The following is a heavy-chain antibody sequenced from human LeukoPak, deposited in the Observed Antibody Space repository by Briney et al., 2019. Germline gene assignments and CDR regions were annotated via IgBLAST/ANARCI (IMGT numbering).Heavy chain of an antibody. J-gene: IGHJ3*02. Sequence: PSETLSLTCAVSGGSISSYYWSWIRQPPGKGLELIGYIYYSGRTNYNPSLKSRGTISVDTSKTHFSLKLSSVTAADTAVYYCARGGYYDKEAFDIWGQGTMVTVSS. CDR2: IYYSGRT. CDR1: GGSISSYY. D-gene: IGHD3-22*01. CDR3: ARGGYYDKEAFDI. V-gene: IGHV4-59*01.